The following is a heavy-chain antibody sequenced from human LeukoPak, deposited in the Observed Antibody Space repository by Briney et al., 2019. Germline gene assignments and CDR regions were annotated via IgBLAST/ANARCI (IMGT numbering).Heavy chain of an antibody. J-gene: IGHJ4*02. CDR3: ALYSSTWY. Sequence: ASVKVSCKASGYTFTTYYIHWVRQAPGQGLEWMGIINPTGGSTTYAPKFQGRVTMTRDTSTSTVFMELNSLRSEDTAVYYCALYSSTWYWGQGTLVTVSS. CDR1: GYTFTTYY. CDR2: INPTGGST. V-gene: IGHV1-46*01. D-gene: IGHD6-13*01.